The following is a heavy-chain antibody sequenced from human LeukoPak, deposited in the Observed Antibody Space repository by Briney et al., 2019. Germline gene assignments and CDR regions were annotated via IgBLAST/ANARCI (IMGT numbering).Heavy chain of an antibody. V-gene: IGHV1-18*01. D-gene: IGHD1-26*01. J-gene: IGHJ3*02. Sequence: ASVKVSCKASGYTFTSYGISWVRQAPGQGLEWMGWISAYNGNTNYAQKLQGRVTMTTDTSTSTAYMELRSLRSDDTAVYYCARYYGIIVGPTAPDAFDIWGQGTMVTVSS. CDR1: GYTFTSYG. CDR3: ARYYGIIVGPTAPDAFDI. CDR2: ISAYNGNT.